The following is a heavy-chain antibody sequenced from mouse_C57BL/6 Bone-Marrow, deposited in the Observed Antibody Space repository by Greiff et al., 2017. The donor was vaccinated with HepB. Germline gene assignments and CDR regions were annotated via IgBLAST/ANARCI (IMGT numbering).Heavy chain of an antibody. D-gene: IGHD1-1*01. CDR2: ISYDGSN. J-gene: IGHJ3*01. CDR3: ARADYGRDFAY. Sequence: ESGPGLVKPSQSLSLTCSVTGYSITSGYYWNWIRQFPGNKLEWMGYISYDGSNNYNPSLKNRISITRDTSKNQFFLKLNSVTTEDTATYYCARADYGRDFAYWGQGTLVTVSA. CDR1: GYSITSGYY. V-gene: IGHV3-6*01.